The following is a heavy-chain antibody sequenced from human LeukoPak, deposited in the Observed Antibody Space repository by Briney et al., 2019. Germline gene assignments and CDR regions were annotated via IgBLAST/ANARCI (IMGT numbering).Heavy chain of an antibody. CDR2: ISSSSSFI. J-gene: IGHJ4*02. CDR3: ARSSPVDY. V-gene: IGHV3-21*01. Sequence: PGGSLRLSCAASGFTLSSYSMTWVRQAPGKGLEWVSSISSSSSFIYYADSVKGRFTISRDNAKNSLFLQMNSLRAEDTAVYYCARSSPVDYWGQGTLVTVSS. CDR1: GFTLSSYS.